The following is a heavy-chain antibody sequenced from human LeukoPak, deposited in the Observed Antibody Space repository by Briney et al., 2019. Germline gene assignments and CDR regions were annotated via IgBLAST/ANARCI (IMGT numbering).Heavy chain of an antibody. CDR1: GFSFSSYS. J-gene: IGHJ4*02. CDR2: ISSSSSYI. D-gene: IGHD6-19*01. CDR3: AKDLHGVAVPDY. Sequence: GGSLRLSCAASGFSFSSYSMNWVRQAPGKGLEWVSSISSSSSYIYYADSVKGRFTISRDNSKNTLYLQMNSLRAEDAAVYYCAKDLHGVAVPDYWGQGTLVTVSS. V-gene: IGHV3-21*04.